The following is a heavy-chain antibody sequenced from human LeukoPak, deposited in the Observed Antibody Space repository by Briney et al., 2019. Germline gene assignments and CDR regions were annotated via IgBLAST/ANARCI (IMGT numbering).Heavy chain of an antibody. CDR1: GGSISGYY. Sequence: SETLSLTCTVSGGSISGYYWSWIQQPPGKGPEWIGYIYYSGSTNYNPSLKSRVTISVDTSKNQFSLKMNSVTAADTAVYYCARLASSGWSHCDYWGQGTLVTVSS. CDR3: ARLASSGWSHCDY. V-gene: IGHV4-59*08. J-gene: IGHJ4*02. D-gene: IGHD6-19*01. CDR2: IYYSGST.